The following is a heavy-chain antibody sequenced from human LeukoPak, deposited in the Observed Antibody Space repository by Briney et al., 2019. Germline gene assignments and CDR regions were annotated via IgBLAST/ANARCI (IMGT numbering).Heavy chain of an antibody. V-gene: IGHV3-7*01. CDR3: ARKWGIAAAGPNKAIDY. CDR1: GFTFSSYW. J-gene: IGHJ4*02. Sequence: GGSLRLSCAASGFTFSSYWMSWVRQAPGKGLEWVANIMQDGSEKYYVDSVKGRFTISRDNAKKSLYLQMNSLRAEDTAVYFCARKWGIAAAGPNKAIDYWGQGTLVTVSS. D-gene: IGHD6-13*01. CDR2: IMQDGSEK.